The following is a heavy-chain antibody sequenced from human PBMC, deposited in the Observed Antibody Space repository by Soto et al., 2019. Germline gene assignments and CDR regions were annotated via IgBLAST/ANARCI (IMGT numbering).Heavy chain of an antibody. V-gene: IGHV3-53*01. J-gene: IGHJ4*02. CDR1: GFTVSSEY. Sequence: EVQLVESGGDLIQPGGSLRLPCAVSGFTVSSEYISWVRQAPGKGLEWVAVIYSEGHTYYADSVKGRFTISRDASKNTVYLQMNDLRVEDMAVYYCARSYKWTGLFDFWGQGTLVIVSS. CDR2: IYSEGHT. CDR3: ARSYKWTGLFDF. D-gene: IGHD1-1*01.